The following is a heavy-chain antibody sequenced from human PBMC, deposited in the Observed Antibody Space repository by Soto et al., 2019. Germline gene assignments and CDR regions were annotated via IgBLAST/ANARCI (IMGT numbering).Heavy chain of an antibody. CDR2: IIPIFGTA. J-gene: IGHJ3*02. Sequence: SVKVSCKASGGTFSSYAISWVRQAPGQGLEWMGGIIPIFGTANYAQKFQGRVTITADESTSTAYMELSSLRSEDTAVYYCARAFATMIVIEGAFDIWGQVXMVTV. D-gene: IGHD3-22*01. V-gene: IGHV1-69*13. CDR1: GGTFSSYA. CDR3: ARAFATMIVIEGAFDI.